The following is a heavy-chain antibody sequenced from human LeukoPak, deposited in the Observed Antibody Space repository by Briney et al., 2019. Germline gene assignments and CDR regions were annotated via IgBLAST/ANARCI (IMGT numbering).Heavy chain of an antibody. CDR3: ASALYETRGYYYYGMDV. Sequence: GGSLRLSCAASGFTFSSYSMNWVRQAPGKGLEWVSSISSSSSYIYYADSVKGRFTISRDNAKNSLYLQMNSLRAEDTAVYYCASALYETRGYYYYGMDVWGQGTTVTVSS. J-gene: IGHJ6*02. CDR2: ISSSSSYI. V-gene: IGHV3-21*01. D-gene: IGHD2-15*01. CDR1: GFTFSSYS.